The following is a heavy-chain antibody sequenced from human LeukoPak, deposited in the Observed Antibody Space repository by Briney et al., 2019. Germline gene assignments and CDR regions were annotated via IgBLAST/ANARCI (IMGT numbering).Heavy chain of an antibody. Sequence: PSETLSLTCTVSGGSISSYYWSWIRQPPGKGLEWIGYIYYSGSTNYNPSLKSRVTISVDTSKNQFSLKLSSVTAADTAVYYCARQGGGFWYFDLWGRGTLVTVFS. V-gene: IGHV4-59*08. CDR3: ARQGGGFWYFDL. J-gene: IGHJ2*01. CDR1: GGSISSYY. CDR2: IYYSGST. D-gene: IGHD6-25*01.